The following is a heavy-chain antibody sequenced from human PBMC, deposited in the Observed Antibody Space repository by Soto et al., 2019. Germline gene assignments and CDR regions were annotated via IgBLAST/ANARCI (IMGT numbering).Heavy chain of an antibody. CDR3: ARDGSPYDSSEY. V-gene: IGHV4-34*01. CDR1: GGSFSSYY. Sequence: QVQLQQWGAGLLKPSETLSLTCAVYGGSFSSYYWSWIRQPPGKGLEWIGEINHSGSTNYNPSLKSRVTISVDTSKNQFSLKLSSVTAADTAVYYCARDGSPYDSSEYWGQGTLVTVSS. D-gene: IGHD3-22*01. CDR2: INHSGST. J-gene: IGHJ4*02.